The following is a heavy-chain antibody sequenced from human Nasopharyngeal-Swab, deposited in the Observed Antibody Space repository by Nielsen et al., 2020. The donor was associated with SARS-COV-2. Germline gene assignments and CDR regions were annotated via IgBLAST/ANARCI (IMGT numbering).Heavy chain of an antibody. CDR3: ARAGDSSGWYFWFDP. J-gene: IGHJ5*02. CDR2: ISYDGSNK. Sequence: GRSLRLSCAASGFTFSSYAMHSVRHAPRKGLEWVAVISYDGSNKYYADSVKGRFTISRDNSKNTLYLQMNSLRAEDTAVYYCARAGDSSGWYFWFDPWGQGTLVTVSS. CDR1: GFTFSSYA. D-gene: IGHD6-19*01. V-gene: IGHV3-30-3*01.